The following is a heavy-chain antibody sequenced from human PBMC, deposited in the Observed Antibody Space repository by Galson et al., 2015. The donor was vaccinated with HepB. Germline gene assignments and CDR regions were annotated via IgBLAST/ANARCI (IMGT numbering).Heavy chain of an antibody. CDR1: GFTFSSYG. Sequence: SLRLSCAASGFTFSSYGMHWVRQAPGKGLEWVAVISYDGSNTYYADSVKGRFTISRDNSKNTLYLQMNSLRAEDTAVYYCAKGFRYTAMVNYFDYWGQGTLVTVSS. CDR3: AKGFRYTAMVNYFDY. D-gene: IGHD5-18*01. J-gene: IGHJ4*02. V-gene: IGHV3-30*18. CDR2: ISYDGSNT.